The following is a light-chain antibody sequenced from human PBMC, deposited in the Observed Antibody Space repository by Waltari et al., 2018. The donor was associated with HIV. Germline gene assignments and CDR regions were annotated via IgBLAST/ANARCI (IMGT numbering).Light chain of an antibody. V-gene: IGKV3-20*01. CDR1: QSITSNW. CDR3: QHYGNSPPGST. Sequence: ENVLTQSPGTLSLSPGERATLSCRASQSITSNWVAWYQQKSGQAPRLLIYGASSRATGIPGRFSGSGSGTDFTLTISGLEPEDSAVYYCQHYGNSPPGSTFDQGP. J-gene: IGKJ1*01. CDR2: GAS.